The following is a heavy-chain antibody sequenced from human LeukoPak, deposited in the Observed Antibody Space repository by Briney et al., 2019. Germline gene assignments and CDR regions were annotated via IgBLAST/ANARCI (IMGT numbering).Heavy chain of an antibody. CDR3: ARHLTGTPSRYFDY. Sequence: SETLSLTCAVSGGSISSGGYSWSWIRQPPGKGLEWIGYIYHSGSTYYNPSLKSRVTISVDRSKNQFSLKLSFVTAADTAVYYCARHLTGTPSRYFDYWGQGTLVTVSS. V-gene: IGHV4-30-2*01. CDR1: GGSISSGGYS. D-gene: IGHD1-20*01. CDR2: IYHSGST. J-gene: IGHJ4*02.